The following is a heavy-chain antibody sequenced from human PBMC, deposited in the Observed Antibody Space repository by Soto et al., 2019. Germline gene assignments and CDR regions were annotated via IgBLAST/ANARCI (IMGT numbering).Heavy chain of an antibody. J-gene: IGHJ4*02. CDR1: GFTFSNFW. CDR2: INPDGGAK. CDR3: SRSLDS. Sequence: GGSLRLSCAASGFTFSNFWMDWVRQAPGRGLEWVANINPDGGAKQYVDSVKGRFTISRDNAKNSLYLQMSSLTAEDSALYYCSRSLDSWGQGTRVTVSS. V-gene: IGHV3-7*01.